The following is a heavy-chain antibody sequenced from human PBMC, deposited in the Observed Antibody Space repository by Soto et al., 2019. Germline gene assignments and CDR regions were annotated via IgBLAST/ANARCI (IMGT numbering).Heavy chain of an antibody. V-gene: IGHV4-59*01. Sequence: QVQLQESGPGLVKPSETLSLTCTVSGGSISSYYWSWIRQPPGKGLEWIGYIYYSGSTNYNPSLKSRVTLSVDTSKNQFSLKLSSVTAADTAVYYCARTNYYDSSGYRVDAFDIWGQGTMVTVSS. CDR1: GGSISSYY. D-gene: IGHD3-22*01. CDR3: ARTNYYDSSGYRVDAFDI. J-gene: IGHJ3*02. CDR2: IYYSGST.